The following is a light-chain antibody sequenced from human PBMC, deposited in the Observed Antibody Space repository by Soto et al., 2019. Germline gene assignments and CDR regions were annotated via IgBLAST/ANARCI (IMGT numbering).Light chain of an antibody. CDR2: ADN. CDR3: GTWDTSLSAGGV. CDR1: SSNIGNNY. J-gene: IGLJ3*02. V-gene: IGLV1-51*02. Sequence: QSVLTQPPSVSAAPGQKVTISCSGSSSNIGNNYVSWFQQLPGTAPKLLIYADNKRPSGIPDRFSGSKSGTSATLGITGLQTGDEADYYCGTWDTSLSAGGVFGGGTQLTVL.